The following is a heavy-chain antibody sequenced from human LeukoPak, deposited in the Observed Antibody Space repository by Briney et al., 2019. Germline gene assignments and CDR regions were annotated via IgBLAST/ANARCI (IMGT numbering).Heavy chain of an antibody. CDR3: ARGAYYYDSSGYIFDY. CDR2: IYYSGST. D-gene: IGHD3-22*01. V-gene: IGHV4-31*03. Sequence: SETLSLTCTVSGGSISSGGYYWSWIRQHPGKGLEWIGYIYYSGSTYYNPSLKSRVTISVDTSKNQFSLKLSSVTAADTAVYYCARGAYYYDSSGYIFDYWGQGTLVTVSS. J-gene: IGHJ4*02. CDR1: GGSISSGGYY.